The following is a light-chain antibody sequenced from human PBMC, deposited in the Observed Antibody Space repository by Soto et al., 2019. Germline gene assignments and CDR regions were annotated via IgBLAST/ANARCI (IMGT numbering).Light chain of an antibody. Sequence: EIVMTXSPATLSVSPGETVTLSCRASQSVSTNSAWYQQRPGQAPRLLIYGASTRATGIPARFSGSGSGTEFTLTISSLQSEDFAVYYCQQYKDWFSITFGQGTRLEIK. J-gene: IGKJ5*01. V-gene: IGKV3-15*01. CDR2: GAS. CDR3: QQYKDWFSIT. CDR1: QSVSTN.